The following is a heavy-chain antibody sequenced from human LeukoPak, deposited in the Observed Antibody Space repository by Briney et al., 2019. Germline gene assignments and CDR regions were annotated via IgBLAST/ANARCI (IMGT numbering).Heavy chain of an antibody. CDR2: IIPIFGTA. V-gene: IGHV1-69*05. CDR3: ARATHLPIFGVVTLDY. Sequence: SVKVSCKASGGTFSSYAISWVRQAPGQGLEWMEGIIPIFGTANYAQKFQGRVTITTDESTSTAYMELSSLRSEDTAVYYCARATHLPIFGVVTLDYWGQGTLVTVSS. J-gene: IGHJ4*02. CDR1: GGTFSSYA. D-gene: IGHD3-3*01.